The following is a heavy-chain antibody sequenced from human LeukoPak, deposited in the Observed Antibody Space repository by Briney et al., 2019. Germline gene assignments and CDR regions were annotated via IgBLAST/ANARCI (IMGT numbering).Heavy chain of an antibody. J-gene: IGHJ5*01. CDR3: AKGLDTYSSRYLNRIFDS. V-gene: IGHV3-23*01. D-gene: IGHD6-25*01. CDR2: ISGNDPTK. CDR1: GLTLTTFD. Sequence: GGSLRLSCIASGLTLTTFDMVWVRQAPGRGLEWVSIISGNDPTKIHADSVKGRFTISRDDLKNTIYLQMDSLRDEDTAFYYCAKGLDTYSSRYLNRIFDSWGQGTLVTVSS.